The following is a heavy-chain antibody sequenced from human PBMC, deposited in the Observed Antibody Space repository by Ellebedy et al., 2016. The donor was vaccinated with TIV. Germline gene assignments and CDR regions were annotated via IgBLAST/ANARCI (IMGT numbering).Heavy chain of an antibody. CDR2: INHSGGST. J-gene: IGHJ4*02. D-gene: IGHD3-9*01. CDR3: ARGHLNYEILSGFQDY. V-gene: IGHV1-46*01. CDR1: GYSFTGYY. Sequence: ASVKVSCKTSGYSFTGYYMHWVRQAPGQGLEWMGIINHSGGSTSYAQKFQGRVTMASDTLISPAYMELSRLTSDDTAVYFCARGHLNYEILSGFQDYWGQGALVTVSS.